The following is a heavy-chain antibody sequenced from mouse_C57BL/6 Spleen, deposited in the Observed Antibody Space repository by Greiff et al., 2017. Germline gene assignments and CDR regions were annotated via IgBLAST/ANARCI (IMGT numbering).Heavy chain of an antibody. CDR3: ARGVYYYAMDY. CDR2: ISYDGSN. V-gene: IGHV3-6*01. CDR1: GYSITSGYY. Sequence: DVQLQESGPGLVKPSQSLSLTCSVTGYSITSGYYWNWIRQFPGNKLEWMGYISYDGSNNYNPSLKNRISITRDTSKNQFFLKLNSLTTEDTATYYCARGVYYYAMDYWGQGTSVTVSS. J-gene: IGHJ4*01.